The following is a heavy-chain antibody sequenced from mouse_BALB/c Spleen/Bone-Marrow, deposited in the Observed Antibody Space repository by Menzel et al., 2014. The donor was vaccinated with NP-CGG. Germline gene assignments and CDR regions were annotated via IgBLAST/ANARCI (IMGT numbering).Heavy chain of an antibody. CDR1: GYSFTSYY. J-gene: IGHJ1*01. D-gene: IGHD1-1*01. CDR2: IYPGDGSS. Sequence: VQLQQSGPELVKPGASVKTSCKASGYSFTSYYIHWVKQRPGQGLEWIGWIYPGDGSSKYNEKFKGKTTLTADKSSSTVYMLISSLTSEDSAIYFCARGSSFSYWYFDVWGAGTTVTVSS. CDR3: ARGSSFSYWYFDV. V-gene: IGHV1S56*01.